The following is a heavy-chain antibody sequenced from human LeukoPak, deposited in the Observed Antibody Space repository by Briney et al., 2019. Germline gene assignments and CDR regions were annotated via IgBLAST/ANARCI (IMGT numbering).Heavy chain of an antibody. Sequence: SETLSLTCAVYGGSFSGYYWSWIRQPPGKGLEWIGEINHSGSTNYNPSLKSRVTISVDTSKNQFPLKLSSVTAADTAVYYCARRGGYYYYYGMDVWGQGTTVTVSS. V-gene: IGHV4-34*01. CDR2: INHSGST. CDR1: GGSFSGYY. D-gene: IGHD2-15*01. J-gene: IGHJ6*02. CDR3: ARRGGYYYYYGMDV.